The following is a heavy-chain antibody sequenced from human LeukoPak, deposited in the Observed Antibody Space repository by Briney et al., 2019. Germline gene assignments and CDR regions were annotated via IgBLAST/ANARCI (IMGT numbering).Heavy chain of an antibody. CDR2: IYYSGST. CDR1: GVSISSYY. J-gene: IGHJ5*02. D-gene: IGHD4-23*01. Sequence: TSSETLSLTCTVSGVSISSYYWSWIRQPPGKGLEWIGYIYYSGSTNYNPSLKSRVTISVDTSKNQFSLKLSSVTAADTAVYYCARHADYGGNSGFALWFDPWGQGTLVTVSS. V-gene: IGHV4-59*08. CDR3: ARHADYGGNSGFALWFDP.